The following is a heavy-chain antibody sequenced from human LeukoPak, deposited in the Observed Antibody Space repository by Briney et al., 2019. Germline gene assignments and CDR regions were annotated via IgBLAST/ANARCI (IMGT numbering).Heavy chain of an antibody. J-gene: IGHJ4*02. V-gene: IGHV3-74*01. CDR2: VNNDGSGT. Sequence: GGSLRLSCAASGFAFSTYWMPWVRQTPGKGLVWVSRVNNDGSGTSYADSVKGRFTISRDNAKNTLYLQMNSLTAEDTAVYYCARDGILGSHDCWGQGTLVTASS. CDR1: GFAFSTYW. D-gene: IGHD3-3*02. CDR3: ARDGILGSHDC.